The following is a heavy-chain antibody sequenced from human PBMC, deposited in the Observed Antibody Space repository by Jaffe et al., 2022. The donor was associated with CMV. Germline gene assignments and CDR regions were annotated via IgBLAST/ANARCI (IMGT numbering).Heavy chain of an antibody. CDR3: ARQKYNYGYGKIFWFGP. CDR1: SGSISSSDYY. D-gene: IGHD5-18*01. J-gene: IGHJ5*02. Sequence: QLQLQESGPGLVKPSETLSLTCTVSSGSISSSDYYWGWIRQPPGKGLEWIGSIYYTGNTYYNPSLKSRFTISIDTSKNQFSLNLSSVTAADTAVYYCARQKYNYGYGKIFWFGPWGQGTLVTVSS. V-gene: IGHV4-39*01. CDR2: IYYTGNT.